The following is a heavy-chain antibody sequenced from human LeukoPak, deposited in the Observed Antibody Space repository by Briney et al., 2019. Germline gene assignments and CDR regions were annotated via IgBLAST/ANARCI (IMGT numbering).Heavy chain of an antibody. Sequence: PSETLSLTCTVSGGSISSYYGSWIRQPPGKGLEWIGYIYYSGSTNYNPSLKSRVTISVDTSKNQFSLKLSSVTAADTAVYYCARGPRVYFDYWGQGTLVTVSS. CDR3: ARGPRVYFDY. CDR2: IYYSGST. J-gene: IGHJ4*02. D-gene: IGHD6-13*01. V-gene: IGHV4-59*01. CDR1: GGSISSYY.